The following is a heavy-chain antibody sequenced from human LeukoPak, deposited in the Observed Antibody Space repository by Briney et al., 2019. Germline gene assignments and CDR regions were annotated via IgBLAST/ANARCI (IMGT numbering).Heavy chain of an antibody. D-gene: IGHD1-26*01. CDR1: GGSISSSSYY. J-gene: IGHJ5*02. V-gene: IGHV4-39*01. CDR3: ASIGPPAPASEDDP. Sequence: SETLSLTCTVSGGSISSSSYYWGWIRQPPGKGLEWIGSIYYSGSTYYNPSLKSRVTISVDTSKNQFSLKLSSVTAADTAVYYCASIGPPAPASEDDPWGQGTLVTVSS. CDR2: IYYSGST.